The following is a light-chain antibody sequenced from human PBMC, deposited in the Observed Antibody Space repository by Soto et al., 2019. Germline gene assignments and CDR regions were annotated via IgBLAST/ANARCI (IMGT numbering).Light chain of an antibody. CDR3: QQYKDRSRT. V-gene: IGKV1-5*01. Sequence: DIQMTQSPSTLSASVGDRVTITCRASQSIAVLLAWYQQEPGQAPKILIYDASTLEIGVPSRFSGSGSGTEFSLTITSLQPDDYASYYCQQYKDRSRTFGQGTRVEVK. CDR1: QSIAVL. J-gene: IGKJ1*01. CDR2: DAS.